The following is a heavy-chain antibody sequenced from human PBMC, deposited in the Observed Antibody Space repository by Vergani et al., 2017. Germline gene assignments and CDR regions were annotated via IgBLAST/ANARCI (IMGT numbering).Heavy chain of an antibody. CDR2: SSAYNGNT. CDR1: GYTFTSYG. V-gene: IGHV1-18*01. J-gene: IGHJ4*02. Sequence: QVQLVQSGAEVKKPGASVKVSCKASGYTFTSYGISWVRQAPGQGLEWMGWSSAYNGNTNYAQKLQGRVTLTTDTSKSTAYMEMRSRRSDDTAVYYWARGGQLKHFDYWGQGTLVTVSS. D-gene: IGHD6-6*01. CDR3: ARGGQLKHFDY.